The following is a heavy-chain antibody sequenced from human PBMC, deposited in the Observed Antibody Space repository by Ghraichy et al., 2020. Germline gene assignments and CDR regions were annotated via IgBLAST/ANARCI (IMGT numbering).Heavy chain of an antibody. V-gene: IGHV4-31*03. CDR3: ARGGQWTDYGDFMRVFDT. D-gene: IGHD4-17*01. CDR2: IYYSGDT. J-gene: IGHJ3*02. Sequence: SQTLSLTCTVSGASIKSGGYFWSWIRRHPGKGLELIGYIYYSGDTHYNPSLKSRLTISLQASTNQFSLQLTSFTAADTAVYYCARGGQWTDYGDFMRVFDTWGQGTTVSISS. CDR1: GASIKSGGYF.